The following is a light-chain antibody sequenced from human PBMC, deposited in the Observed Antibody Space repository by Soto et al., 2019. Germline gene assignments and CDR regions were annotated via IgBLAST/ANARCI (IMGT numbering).Light chain of an antibody. J-gene: IGKJ1*01. Sequence: IVLTQSPGTLTLSPGERATLSCRASQSVRSSYLAWYQQGPGQAARLLIFAASSRATGIPDRFSGSGSGTDFTLTISRLEPEDFAVYYCQQYSTSPWTFGQGTKVDIK. CDR3: QQYSTSPWT. CDR1: QSVRSSY. CDR2: AAS. V-gene: IGKV3-20*01.